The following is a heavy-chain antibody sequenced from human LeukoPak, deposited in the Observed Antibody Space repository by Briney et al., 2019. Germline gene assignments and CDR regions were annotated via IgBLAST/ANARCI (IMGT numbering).Heavy chain of an antibody. D-gene: IGHD5-24*01. Sequence: PSETLSLTCAVYGGSFSGYYWSWIRQPPGKGLEWIGEINHSGSTNYNPSLKSRVTISVDTSKNQFSLKLSSVTGAEQAVYYCARFPPYGEMATMGRDYWGQGTLVTVSS. V-gene: IGHV4-34*01. CDR1: GGSFSGYY. CDR2: INHSGST. J-gene: IGHJ4*02. CDR3: ARFPPYGEMATMGRDY.